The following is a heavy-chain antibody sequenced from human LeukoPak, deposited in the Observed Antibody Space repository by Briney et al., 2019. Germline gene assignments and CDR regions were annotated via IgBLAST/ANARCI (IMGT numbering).Heavy chain of an antibody. CDR2: ISGSGDST. CDR1: GFTIRSYG. CDR3: AKGRPVVVTALLFDN. D-gene: IGHD2-21*02. J-gene: IGHJ4*02. Sequence: GGSLRPSCAASGFTIRSYGMTWVRQAPGKGLEWVSSISGSGDSTYYADSVKGRFTISRDNSKNTLFLQMNSLRAEDTAVYHCAKGRPVVVTALLFDNWGQGTLVTVSS. V-gene: IGHV3-23*01.